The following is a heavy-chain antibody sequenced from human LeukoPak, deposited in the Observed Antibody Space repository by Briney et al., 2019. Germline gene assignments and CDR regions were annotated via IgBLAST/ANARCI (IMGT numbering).Heavy chain of an antibody. J-gene: IGHJ4*02. CDR3: ARGGGATAVDY. CDR2: IDWDDDE. V-gene: IGHV2-70*04. Sequence: SGLTLVNPTQTLTLTCTFSGFSLSTSGMRVSWIRQPPGKALEWLARIDWDDDEFYSTSLKTRLTISKDTSKNQVVLTMTNMDPVDTATYYCARGGGATAVDYWGQGTLVTVSS. D-gene: IGHD1-26*01. CDR1: GFSLSTSGMR.